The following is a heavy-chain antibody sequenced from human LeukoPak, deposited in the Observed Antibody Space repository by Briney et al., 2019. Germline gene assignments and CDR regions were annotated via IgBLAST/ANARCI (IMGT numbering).Heavy chain of an antibody. CDR1: GFTFSSYG. J-gene: IGHJ4*02. CDR3: AKGLGEPVGARGILDY. CDR2: ISYDGSNK. V-gene: IGHV3-30*18. D-gene: IGHD1-26*01. Sequence: PGGSLRLSCAASGFTFSSYGMHWVRQAPGKGLEWVAVISYDGSNKYYADSVKGRFTISRDNSKNTLYLQMNSLRAEDTAVYYCAKGLGEPVGARGILDYWGQGTLVTVSS.